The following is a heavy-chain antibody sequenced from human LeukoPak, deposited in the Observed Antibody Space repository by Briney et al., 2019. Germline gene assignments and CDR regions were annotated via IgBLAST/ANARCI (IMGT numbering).Heavy chain of an antibody. J-gene: IGHJ4*02. D-gene: IGHD3-10*02. Sequence: GGSLRLSCAASGFTFSSYWMSWVRQAPGKGLEWVANIKQDGSEKYYVDSVKGRFTISRDNSKNTLYLQMNSLRAEDTAVYYCVKGVLGYSVPFLDSWGQGTLVTVSS. CDR2: IKQDGSEK. CDR1: GFTFSSYW. V-gene: IGHV3-7*03. CDR3: VKGVLGYSVPFLDS.